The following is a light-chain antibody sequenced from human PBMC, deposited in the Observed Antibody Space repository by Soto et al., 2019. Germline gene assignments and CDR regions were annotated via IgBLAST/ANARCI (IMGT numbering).Light chain of an antibody. J-gene: IGKJ1*01. CDR1: QSVSRNY. V-gene: IGKV3-20*01. CDR3: QQYGSSTTT. Sequence: EIVLTQSPGTLSLSPGERATLSCSAIQSVSRNYLVWYQQKLGQAPRLITYGASGRDTGIPDRFSGSGSGTDFTLTISRLEPEDFAVYYCQQYGSSTTTFGHGTKVDIK. CDR2: GAS.